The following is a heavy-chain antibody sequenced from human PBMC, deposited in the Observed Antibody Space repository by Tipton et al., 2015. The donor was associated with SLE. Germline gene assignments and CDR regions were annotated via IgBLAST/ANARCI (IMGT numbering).Heavy chain of an antibody. V-gene: IGHV4-61*02. Sequence: LRLSCTVSGGSISSGSYYWSWIRQPAGKGLEWIGRISTSGSTNYNPSLKSRVTISVDTSKNQFSLKLSSVTAADTAVYYCARLGTGIFDYWGQGTLVTVSS. D-gene: IGHD1-1*01. CDR2: ISTSGST. CDR1: GGSISSGSYY. CDR3: ARLGTGIFDY. J-gene: IGHJ4*02.